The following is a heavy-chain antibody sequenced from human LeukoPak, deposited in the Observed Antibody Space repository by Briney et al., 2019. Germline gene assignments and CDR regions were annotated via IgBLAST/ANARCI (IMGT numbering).Heavy chain of an antibody. CDR3: AAREVYSGSSLFGY. J-gene: IGHJ4*02. Sequence: SSVKVSCKASGGTFTSYAISWVRQAPGQGLEWMGRIIPIFGTANYAQKFQGRVTITTDESTSTAYMELSSLRSEDTAVYYCAAREVYSGSSLFGYWDQGTLVTVSS. D-gene: IGHD1-26*01. CDR1: GGTFTSYA. CDR2: IIPIFGTA. V-gene: IGHV1-69*05.